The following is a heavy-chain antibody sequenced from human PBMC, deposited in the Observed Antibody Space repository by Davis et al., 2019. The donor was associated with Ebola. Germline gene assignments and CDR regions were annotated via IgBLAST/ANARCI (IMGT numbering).Heavy chain of an antibody. CDR1: GFTFSSYW. CDR2: IKQDGSEK. CDR3: ARVSGVRHSSGWYDSFDP. V-gene: IGHV3-7*01. D-gene: IGHD6-19*01. J-gene: IGHJ5*02. Sequence: GESLKISCAASGFTFSSYWMSWVRQAPGKGLEWVANIKQDGSEKYYVDSVNGRFSISRDNAKNSLYLQMNSLRAEDTAVYYCARVSGVRHSSGWYDSFDPWGQGTLVTVSS.